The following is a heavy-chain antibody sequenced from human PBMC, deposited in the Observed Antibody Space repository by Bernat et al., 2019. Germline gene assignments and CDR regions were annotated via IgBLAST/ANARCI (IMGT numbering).Heavy chain of an antibody. D-gene: IGHD3-10*01. Sequence: VQLQESGPGLVKPSQTLSLTCTVSGGSISSVGYYWSWIRQHPGKGLEWIGYIYYSGSTYYNPSLKSRVTISVDTSKNQFSLKLSAVTAADTAVYYCARRQVRESCWFDPWGQGTLVTVSS. V-gene: IGHV4-31*03. CDR3: ARRQVRESCWFDP. CDR1: GGSISSVGYY. J-gene: IGHJ5*02. CDR2: IYYSGST.